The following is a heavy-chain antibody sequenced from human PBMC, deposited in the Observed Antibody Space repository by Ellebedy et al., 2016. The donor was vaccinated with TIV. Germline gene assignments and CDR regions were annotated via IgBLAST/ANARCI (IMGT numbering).Heavy chain of an antibody. J-gene: IGHJ4*02. Sequence: PGGSLRLSCAASGFTFDDYAMHWVRQAPGKGLEWVSGISWNSGSMGYADSVKGRFTISRDNAKNSLYLQMNSLRAEDTALYYCAKGTAMVTGGGFDYWGQGTLVTVSS. D-gene: IGHD5-18*01. CDR1: GFTFDDYA. V-gene: IGHV3-9*01. CDR3: AKGTAMVTGGGFDY. CDR2: ISWNSGSM.